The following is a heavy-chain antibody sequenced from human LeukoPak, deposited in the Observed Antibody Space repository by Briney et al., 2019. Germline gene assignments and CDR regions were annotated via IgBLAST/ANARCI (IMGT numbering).Heavy chain of an antibody. J-gene: IGHJ5*02. CDR3: VIQVGWFDP. V-gene: IGHV4-59*08. CDR2: VYYSGSA. Sequence: PSETLSCTSTGSGVSFCTDYWSWMRQPPGKGLEWIGYVYYSGSANYNPSLKSRVTISVDTSKNQFSLKLNSEPAADTAVYYCVIQVGWFDPWGQGTLVTVSS. CDR1: GVSFCTDY.